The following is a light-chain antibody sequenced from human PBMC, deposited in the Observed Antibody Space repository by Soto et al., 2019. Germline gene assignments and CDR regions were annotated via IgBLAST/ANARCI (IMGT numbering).Light chain of an antibody. CDR2: NNN. CDR1: SSNIGSNT. Sequence: QSVLTQPPSASGTPGQRVTISCSGRSSNIGSNTVSWYQQLPGTAPKLLIYNNNQRPSGVPDRFSGSKSGTSASLAISRLQSEDEADYYCAAWDDSLNGRGVFGGGTKLTVL. CDR3: AAWDDSLNGRGV. V-gene: IGLV1-44*01. J-gene: IGLJ2*01.